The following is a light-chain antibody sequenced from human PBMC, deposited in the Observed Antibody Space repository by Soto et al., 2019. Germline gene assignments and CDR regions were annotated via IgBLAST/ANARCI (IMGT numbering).Light chain of an antibody. V-gene: IGKV3-15*01. CDR3: QHYTKWPLT. J-gene: IGKJ1*01. Sequence: EIVMTQSPATLSVSPGERATLSCKASQRVSIDVAWYQQTPGQAPRLLIYGASTRATGIPVTFSGSASGTEFTLSISRLQSEAYTAYYCQHYTKWPLTFGQGTKVEI. CDR1: QRVSID. CDR2: GAS.